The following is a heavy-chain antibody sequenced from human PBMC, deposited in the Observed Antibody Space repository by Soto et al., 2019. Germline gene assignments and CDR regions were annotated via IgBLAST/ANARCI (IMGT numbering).Heavy chain of an antibody. V-gene: IGHV4-34*01. J-gene: IGHJ4*02. CDR3: ATLTAMVDY. D-gene: IGHD5-18*01. Sequence: SETLSLTCAVYCGSFSGDYWSWIRQPPGKGLEWIGEINHSGSTNYNPSLKSRVTISVDTSKNQFSLKLSSVTAADTAVYYCATLTAMVDYWGQGTLVTVSS. CDR2: INHSGST. CDR1: CGSFSGDY.